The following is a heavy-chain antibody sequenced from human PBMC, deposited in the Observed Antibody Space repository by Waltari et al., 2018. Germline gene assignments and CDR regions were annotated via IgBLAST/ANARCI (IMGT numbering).Heavy chain of an antibody. Sequence: QVQLVQSGAKVKKTGTSVKVSCRASGYTFTSYALNWVRQATGQGLEWMGWMNPNSGNTGYAQKFQGRVTMTRNTSISKAYMELSSLRSEDTAVYYCARGNAIFGVVMDFDYWGQGTLVTVSS. CDR1: GYTFTSYA. CDR2: MNPNSGNT. V-gene: IGHV1-8*01. D-gene: IGHD3-3*01. CDR3: ARGNAIFGVVMDFDY. J-gene: IGHJ4*02.